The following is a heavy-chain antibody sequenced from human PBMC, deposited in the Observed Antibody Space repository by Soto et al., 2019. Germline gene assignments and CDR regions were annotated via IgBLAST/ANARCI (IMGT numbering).Heavy chain of an antibody. V-gene: IGHV3-11*05. D-gene: IGHD3-16*02. CDR1: GVTFSDYY. CDR2: ISGTSVYT. J-gene: IGHJ6*02. Sequence: GGSLRLSCAVSGVTFSDYYMSCIRQAPGKWLEWVSYISGTSVYTNYADSVKGRFTISRDNAKNSVYLQMRSLKTEDTAVYYCTTVRTNYVWGSYRYYGMDVWGQGTTVTVSS. CDR3: TTVRTNYVWGSYRYYGMDV.